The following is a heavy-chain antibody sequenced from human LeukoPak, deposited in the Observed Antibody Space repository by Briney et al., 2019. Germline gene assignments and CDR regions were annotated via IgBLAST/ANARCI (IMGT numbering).Heavy chain of an antibody. V-gene: IGHV3-72*01. CDR1: GFSFSDHY. D-gene: IGHD6-19*01. CDR3: ARVYSSGWEVSDY. J-gene: IGHJ4*02. CDR2: MRKEDDNYIT. Sequence: GGSLRLSCAASGFSFSDHYMDWVRQAPGKGLEWVGRMRKEDDNYITQYAASVKDRFTISRDDSKSSLYLHMNSLKVEDTALYYCARVYSSGWEVSDYWGPGTLVTVSS.